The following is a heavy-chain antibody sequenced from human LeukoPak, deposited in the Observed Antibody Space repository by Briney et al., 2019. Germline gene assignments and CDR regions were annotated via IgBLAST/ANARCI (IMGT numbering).Heavy chain of an antibody. Sequence: GGSLRLSCAASGFTFSSYEMNWVRQAPGKGLEWVSYISSSGSTIYYADSVEGRFTISRDNAKNSLYLQMNSLRAEDTAVYYCAREGGIQRGYFDYWGQGTLVTVSS. CDR2: ISSSGSTI. J-gene: IGHJ4*02. CDR3: AREGGIQRGYFDY. V-gene: IGHV3-48*03. D-gene: IGHD1-1*01. CDR1: GFTFSSYE.